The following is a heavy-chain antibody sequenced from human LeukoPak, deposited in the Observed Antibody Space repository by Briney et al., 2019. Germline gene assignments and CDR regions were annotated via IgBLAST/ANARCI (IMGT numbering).Heavy chain of an antibody. J-gene: IGHJ4*02. D-gene: IGHD5-18*01. CDR2: IHPSGST. CDR1: GGSISSSSYY. Sequence: SETLSLTCTVSGGSISSSSYYWGWIRQPAGKALEWIGRIHPSGSTNFNAPLKSRVTISIDKSMSQVSLRLTSVTAADTAVYYCARDFYGGYTSGYYFDFWSQGIPVTVSS. CDR3: ARDFYGGYTSGYYFDF. V-gene: IGHV4-61*02.